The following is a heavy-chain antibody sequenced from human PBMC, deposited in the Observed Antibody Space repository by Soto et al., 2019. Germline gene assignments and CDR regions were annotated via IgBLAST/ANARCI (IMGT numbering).Heavy chain of an antibody. J-gene: IGHJ4*02. V-gene: IGHV3-33*01. CDR2: IWYDGSHK. CDR3: ARDEFGTVDY. CDR1: GFTFTNYG. D-gene: IGHD2-8*02. Sequence: QVQLVESGGGVVQPGTSLRLSYAASGFTFTNYGMHWVRQAPGKGLEWVAIIWYDGSHKFYAESVRGRFTISRDNSKNTLFLEMNSLRANDTAVYYCARDEFGTVDYWGRGTLVTVSS.